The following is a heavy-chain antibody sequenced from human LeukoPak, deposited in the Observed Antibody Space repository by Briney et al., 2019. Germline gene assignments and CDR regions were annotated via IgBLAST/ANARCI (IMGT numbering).Heavy chain of an antibody. Sequence: GGSLRLSCAASGFTFSSNGMHWVRQAPGKGLEWVAVISYDGSNKYYADSVKGRFTISRDNSKNTLYLQMNSLRAEGTAVHYCAKGGRGTYCSSTSCYSALGFDYWGQGTLVTVSS. D-gene: IGHD2-2*02. V-gene: IGHV3-30*18. CDR2: ISYDGSNK. CDR3: AKGGRGTYCSSTSCYSALGFDY. J-gene: IGHJ4*02. CDR1: GFTFSSNG.